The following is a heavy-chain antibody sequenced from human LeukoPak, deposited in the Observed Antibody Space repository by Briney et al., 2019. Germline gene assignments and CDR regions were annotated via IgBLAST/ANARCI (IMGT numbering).Heavy chain of an antibody. J-gene: IGHJ4*02. CDR1: GYTFTGYY. Sequence: ASVKVSCTASGYTFTGYYMHWVRQAPGQGLEWMGWINPSSGGTNYAQKFQGWVTMTRDTSISTAYMELSRLRSDDTAVYYCARGAKRYCGGDCYHPDFDYWGQGTLVTVSS. V-gene: IGHV1-2*04. CDR2: INPSSGGT. CDR3: ARGAKRYCGGDCYHPDFDY. D-gene: IGHD2-21*02.